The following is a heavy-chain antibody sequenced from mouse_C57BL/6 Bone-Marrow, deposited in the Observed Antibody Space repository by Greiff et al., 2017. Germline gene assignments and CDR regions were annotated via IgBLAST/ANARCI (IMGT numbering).Heavy chain of an antibody. CDR2: IYPRSGNT. J-gene: IGHJ4*01. CDR3: AQNRFYGMDY. CDR1: GYTFTSYG. V-gene: IGHV1-81*01. Sequence: QVQLQQSGAELARPGASVKLSCTASGYTFTSYGISWVKQRTGQGLEWIGEIYPRSGNTKYNEKFKGKATLTADKSSSTAYLELRSLTSEYSAVYFSAQNRFYGMDYWRPGTSVTVSS.